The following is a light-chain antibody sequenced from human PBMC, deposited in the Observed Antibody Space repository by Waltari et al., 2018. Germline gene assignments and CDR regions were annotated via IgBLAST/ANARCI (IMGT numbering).Light chain of an antibody. J-gene: IGLJ2*01. Sequence: SYELTQPPSVSVSPGQTASITCSGDKLGDKYVCWYQQKPGHSPAVVIYQDSLRPSWIPERFSGSNSGNTATLTISGTQPVDDADYYCQAWDSGVVFGGGTKLTVL. CDR3: QAWDSGVV. V-gene: IGLV3-1*01. CDR1: KLGDKY. CDR2: QDS.